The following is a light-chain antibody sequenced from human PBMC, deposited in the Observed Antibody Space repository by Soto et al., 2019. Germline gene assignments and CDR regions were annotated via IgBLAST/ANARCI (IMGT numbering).Light chain of an antibody. CDR3: MQVVQPPWT. J-gene: IGKJ1*01. CDR2: LAS. V-gene: IGKV2-28*01. CDR1: QXLLHTNGYNY. Sequence: DILMTQSLLSVPVTRGDPASISCSSSQXLLHTNGYNYLDWSLQKPAQSQQLLLYLASTRASGVPERFSGSGSGTDFTLNVSRVEAEDVGVYYCMQVVQPPWTFGQGTKVDNK.